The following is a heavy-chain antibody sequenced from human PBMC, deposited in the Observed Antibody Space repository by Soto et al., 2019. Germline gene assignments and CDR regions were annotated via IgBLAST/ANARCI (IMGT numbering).Heavy chain of an antibody. V-gene: IGHV1-18*01. CDR3: ARMLSSAVDN. CDR1: GYSFSSYG. J-gene: IGHJ4*02. D-gene: IGHD3-22*01. Sequence: QVHLVQSGAEVKKPGASVKVSCKASGYSFSSYGITWVRQAPGQGLEWMGWISTYIGNAKYAQKFQGRVTLTTDTSTGTAYMDLRSLRSDDTAVYYCARMLSSAVDNWGQGTLVTVSS. CDR2: ISTYIGNA.